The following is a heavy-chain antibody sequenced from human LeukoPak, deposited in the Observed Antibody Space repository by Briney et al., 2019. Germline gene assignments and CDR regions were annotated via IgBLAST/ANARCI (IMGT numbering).Heavy chain of an antibody. Sequence: GGSLRLSCAASGFTFSSYAMHWVRQAPGKGLEWVAVISYDGSNKYYADSVKGRFTISRDNSKNTLYLQMNSLRAEDTAVYYCANGKSEYSSGWPRGTLWGQGTLVTVSS. CDR1: GFTFSSYA. CDR3: ANGKSEYSSGWPRGTL. V-gene: IGHV3-30-3*01. CDR2: ISYDGSNK. D-gene: IGHD6-19*01. J-gene: IGHJ4*02.